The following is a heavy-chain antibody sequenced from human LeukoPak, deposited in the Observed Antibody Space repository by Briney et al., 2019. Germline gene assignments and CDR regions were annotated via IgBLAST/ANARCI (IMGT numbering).Heavy chain of an antibody. V-gene: IGHV4-39*01. Sequence: SETLSLTCTVSGVSISSKSYYWGWLRQSPGKGLEWIGRIYDSGSTYYNPSLKSRVTISVDTSKNQFSLKLSSVTAADTALYYCARGYYDVLTGHPKNFDYWDQGILVTVSS. D-gene: IGHD3-9*01. J-gene: IGHJ4*02. CDR1: GVSISSKSYY. CDR2: IYDSGST. CDR3: ARGYYDVLTGHPKNFDY.